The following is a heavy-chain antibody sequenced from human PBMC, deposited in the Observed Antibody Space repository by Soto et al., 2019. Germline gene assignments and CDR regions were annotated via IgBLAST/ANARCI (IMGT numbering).Heavy chain of an antibody. V-gene: IGHV4-59*01. J-gene: IGHJ6*03. D-gene: IGHD2-2*01. Sequence: QVQLQESGPGLVKPSETLSLTCTVSGGSISSYYWSWIRQPPGKGLEWIGYIYYSGSTNYNPSLKSRVTISVDTSKNKFSLKLSSVTAADTAVYYCARVAYCSSTSCYDHYYYYMDVWGKGTTVTVSS. CDR2: IYYSGST. CDR3: ARVAYCSSTSCYDHYYYYMDV. CDR1: GGSISSYY.